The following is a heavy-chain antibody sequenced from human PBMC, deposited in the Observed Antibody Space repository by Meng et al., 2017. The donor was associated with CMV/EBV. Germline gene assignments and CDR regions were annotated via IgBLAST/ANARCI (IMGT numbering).Heavy chain of an antibody. J-gene: IGHJ6*02. V-gene: IGHV1-69*10. D-gene: IGHD2-2*01. Sequence: SVKVSCKASGCTFSSYAISWVRQAPGQGLEWMGGIIPILGITKYAQKFQGRVTITAEKSTSTAYMELSSLRSEDTAVYYCSRVWFDCSSCSCYGGGMDVWGQGTTVTVSS. CDR2: IIPILGIT. CDR1: GCTFSSYA. CDR3: SRVWFDCSSCSCYGGGMDV.